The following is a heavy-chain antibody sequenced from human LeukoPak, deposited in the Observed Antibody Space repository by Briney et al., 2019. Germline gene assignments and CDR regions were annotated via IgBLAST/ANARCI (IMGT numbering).Heavy chain of an antibody. D-gene: IGHD3-10*01. Sequence: ASVKVSCKTSGYTFTRYYLNWVRQATGQGLEWMGWMNVNSGNTGYAKKFQGRVTITRNTSISTAYMELSSLRSEDTAVYYCARGHSASKWFDPWGQGTLVTVSS. CDR1: GYTFTRYY. CDR3: ARGHSASKWFDP. CDR2: MNVNSGNT. J-gene: IGHJ5*02. V-gene: IGHV1-8*03.